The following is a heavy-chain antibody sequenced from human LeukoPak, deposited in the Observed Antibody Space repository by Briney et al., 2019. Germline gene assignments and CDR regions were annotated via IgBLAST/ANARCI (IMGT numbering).Heavy chain of an antibody. Sequence: PVKVSCKASGFTFTSSAMQWVRQARGQRLEWIGWIVVGSGNTNYAQKFQERVTITRDMSTSTAYMELSSLRSEDTAVYYCARGVSWTGDGYRIDYWGQGTLVTVSS. D-gene: IGHD5-24*01. V-gene: IGHV1-58*02. CDR2: IVVGSGNT. CDR3: ARGVSWTGDGYRIDY. CDR1: GFTFTSSA. J-gene: IGHJ4*02.